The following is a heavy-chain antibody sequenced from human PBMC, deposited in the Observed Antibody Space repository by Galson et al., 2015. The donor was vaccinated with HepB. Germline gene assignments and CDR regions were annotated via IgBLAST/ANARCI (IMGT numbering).Heavy chain of an antibody. CDR1: GYTFTSYA. D-gene: IGHD6-19*01. Sequence: SVKVSCKASGYTFTSYAMHWVRQAPGQGLEWMGWINAGTGNTKNSQKFQGRVTISRDTSASTAYMELSNLRSEDTAVYYCASGLGSGWYSDAFDIWGQGTMVTASS. J-gene: IGHJ3*02. CDR2: INAGTGNT. V-gene: IGHV1-3*01. CDR3: ASGLGSGWYSDAFDI.